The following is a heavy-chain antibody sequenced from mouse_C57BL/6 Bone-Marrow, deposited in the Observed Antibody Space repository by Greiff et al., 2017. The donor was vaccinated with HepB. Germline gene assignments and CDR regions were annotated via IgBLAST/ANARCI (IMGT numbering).Heavy chain of an antibody. V-gene: IGHV14-4*01. CDR2: IVPENGDT. D-gene: IGHD1-1*01. CDR3: TTDYGSSFYFDY. J-gene: IGHJ2*01. CDR1: GFNIKDDY. Sequence: VQLQQSGAELVRPGASVKLSCTASGFNIKDDYMHWVKQRPEQGLEWIGWIVPENGDTEYASKFQGKATITADTSSNTAYLQLSSLKSEDTAVYYCTTDYGSSFYFDYWGQGTTLTVSS.